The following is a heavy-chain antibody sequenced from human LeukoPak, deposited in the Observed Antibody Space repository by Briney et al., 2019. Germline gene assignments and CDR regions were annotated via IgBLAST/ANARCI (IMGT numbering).Heavy chain of an antibody. CDR3: ARGHPHGWELYLDY. CDR2: ISGSGGST. V-gene: IGHV3-23*01. CDR1: GFTFSSYA. J-gene: IGHJ4*02. D-gene: IGHD1-26*01. Sequence: GGSLRLSCAASGFTFSSYAMSWVRQAPGKGLEWVSAISGSGGSTYYADSVKGRFTISRDNSKNTLYLQMNSLRVEDTAVYYCARGHPHGWELYLDYWGQGTLVTVSS.